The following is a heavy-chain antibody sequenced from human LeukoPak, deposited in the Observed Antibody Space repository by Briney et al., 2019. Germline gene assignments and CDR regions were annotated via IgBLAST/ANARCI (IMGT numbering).Heavy chain of an antibody. J-gene: IGHJ4*02. V-gene: IGHV1-69*13. CDR3: ARAPSHYYGSGSYLGY. CDR2: IIPIFGTA. CDR1: GGTFSSYA. D-gene: IGHD3-10*01. Sequence: SVKVSCKASGGTFSSYAISWARQAPGQGLEWMGGIIPIFGTANYAQMFQGRVTITADESTSTAYMELSSLRSEDTAVYYCARAPSHYYGSGSYLGYWGQGTLVTVSS.